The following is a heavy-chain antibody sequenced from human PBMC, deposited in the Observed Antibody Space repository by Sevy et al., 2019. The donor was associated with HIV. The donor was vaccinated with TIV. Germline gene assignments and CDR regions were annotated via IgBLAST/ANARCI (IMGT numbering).Heavy chain of an antibody. CDR2: IIPIFGAK. CDR1: GGTFNKYP. CDR3: ALAAPVTMTVAVGYFEY. D-gene: IGHD1-26*01. V-gene: IGHV1-69*13. Sequence: ASVKVSCKAFGGTFNKYPFIWVRQAPGQGLEWMGGIIPIFGAKNYTQKFQGRVTITADEYTNTVYMELSSLTSEDTAVYWCALAAPVTMTVAVGYFEYWGQGTLVTVSS. J-gene: IGHJ4*02.